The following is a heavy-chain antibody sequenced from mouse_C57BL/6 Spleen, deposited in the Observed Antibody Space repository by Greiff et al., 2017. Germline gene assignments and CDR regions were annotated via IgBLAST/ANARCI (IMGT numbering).Heavy chain of an antibody. CDR2: IDPSDSYT. CDR1: GYTFTSYW. V-gene: IGHV1-69*01. Sequence: QVHVKQPGAELVMPGASVKLSCKASGYTFTSYWMHWVKQRPGQGLEWIGEIDPSDSYTNYNQKFKGKSTLTVDKSSSTAYMQLSSLTSEDSAVYYCARGGLTTVKEAWFAYWGQGTLVTVSA. D-gene: IGHD1-1*01. CDR3: ARGGLTTVKEAWFAY. J-gene: IGHJ3*01.